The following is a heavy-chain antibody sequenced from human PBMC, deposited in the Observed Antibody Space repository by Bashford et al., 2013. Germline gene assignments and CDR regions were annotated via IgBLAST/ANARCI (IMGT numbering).Heavy chain of an antibody. CDR1: GGTFSSYA. CDR2: IIPIFGTA. Sequence: SVKVSCKASGGTFSSYAISWVRQAPGQGLEWMGGIIPIFGTANYAQKFQGRVTITADESTSTAYMELSSLRSEDTAVYYCARRPGYDILTGYSPIPPPIYYYYGMDVWGQGTTVTVSS. V-gene: IGHV1-69*13. J-gene: IGHJ6*02. CDR3: ARRPGYDILTGYSPIPPPIYYYYGMDV. D-gene: IGHD3-9*01.